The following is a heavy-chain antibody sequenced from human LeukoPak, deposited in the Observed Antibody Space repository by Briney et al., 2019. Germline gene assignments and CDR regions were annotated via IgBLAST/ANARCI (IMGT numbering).Heavy chain of an antibody. D-gene: IGHD3-10*01. V-gene: IGHV4-61*02. CDR3: ARDYGSGSYLVNWFDP. Sequence: SQTLSLTCTVSGGSISSGSYYWSWIRQPAGKGLEWIGRIYTSGGTNYNPSLKSRVTISVDTSKNQFSLKLSSVTAADTAVYYCARDYGSGSYLVNWFDPWGQGTLVTVSS. CDR2: IYTSGGT. CDR1: GGSISSGSYY. J-gene: IGHJ5*02.